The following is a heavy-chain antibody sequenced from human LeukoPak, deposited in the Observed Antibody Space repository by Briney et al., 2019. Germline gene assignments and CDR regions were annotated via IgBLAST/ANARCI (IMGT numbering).Heavy chain of an antibody. Sequence: SETLSLTCTVSGGSISSYSWSWIRQPPGKGLEWIGYIYYSGSTNYNPSLKSRVTISVDMSKNQFSLKLSSVTAADTAVYFCTRGGGWLIDFWGRGTLVTVSS. J-gene: IGHJ4*02. CDR2: IYYSGST. D-gene: IGHD5-24*01. CDR1: GGSISSYS. V-gene: IGHV4-59*01. CDR3: TRGGGWLIDF.